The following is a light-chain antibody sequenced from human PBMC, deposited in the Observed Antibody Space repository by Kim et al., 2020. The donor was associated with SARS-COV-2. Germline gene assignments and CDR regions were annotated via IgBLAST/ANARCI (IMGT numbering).Light chain of an antibody. CDR3: QQYNYWPGT. CDR2: GAS. CDR1: RTFSSN. Sequence: SVSAWERAALSCRASRTFSSNLAWYQQKPGQAPRLLIYGASTRVTGVPARFSGSESGTEFTLTISSLQSEDFAVYYCQQYNYWPGTFGQGTKLEI. V-gene: IGKV3-15*01. J-gene: IGKJ2*01.